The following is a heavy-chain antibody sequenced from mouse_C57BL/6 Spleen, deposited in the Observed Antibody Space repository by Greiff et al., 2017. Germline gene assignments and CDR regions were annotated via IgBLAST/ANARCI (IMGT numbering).Heavy chain of an antibody. V-gene: IGHV7-3*01. D-gene: IGHD2-12*01. Sequence: EVNVVESGGGLVQPGGSLSLSCAASGFTFTDYYMSWVRQPPGTALEWLGFIRNKANGYTTEYSASVKGRFTISRDNSQRILYLQMNALRAEDSATYYCARGAYYSPYFDYWGQGTTLTVSS. CDR2: IRNKANGYTT. J-gene: IGHJ2*01. CDR1: GFTFTDYY. CDR3: ARGAYYSPYFDY.